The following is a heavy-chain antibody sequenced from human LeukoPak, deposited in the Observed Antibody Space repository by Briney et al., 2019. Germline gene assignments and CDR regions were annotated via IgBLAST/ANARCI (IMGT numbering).Heavy chain of an antibody. CDR3: ARGDRAASGYDY. J-gene: IGHJ4*02. CDR1: GFTVSSNY. CDR2: IYGGGST. V-gene: IGHV3-66*01. D-gene: IGHD3-22*01. Sequence: GGSLRLSCAASGFTVSSNYMSWVRQAPGKGLEWVSVIYGGGSTYYADSVKGRFTISRDISKNTLYLQMNSLRAEDAAVYYCARGDRAASGYDYWGQGTLVTVSS.